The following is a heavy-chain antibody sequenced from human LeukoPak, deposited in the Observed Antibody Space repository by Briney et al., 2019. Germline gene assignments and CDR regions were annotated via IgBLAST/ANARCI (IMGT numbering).Heavy chain of an antibody. V-gene: IGHV3-23*01. CDR3: AKGGSSSWYLPMDWFDP. D-gene: IGHD6-13*01. CDR2: ISGSGGST. J-gene: IGHJ5*02. CDR1: GFTFSSYA. Sequence: GGSLRLSCAASGFTFSSYAMSWVRQAPGKGLEWVSAISGSGGSTYYADSVKGRFTISRDNSKNTLYLQMSSLRAEDTAVYYCAKGGSSSWYLPMDWFDPWGQGTLVTVSS.